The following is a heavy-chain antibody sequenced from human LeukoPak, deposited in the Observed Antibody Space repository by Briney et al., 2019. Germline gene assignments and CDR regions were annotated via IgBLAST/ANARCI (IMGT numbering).Heavy chain of an antibody. CDR1: GGSFSGYY. CDR2: INHSGST. CDR3: ARGAYACSGGSCYSEY. D-gene: IGHD2-15*01. J-gene: IGHJ4*02. Sequence: PSETLSLTCAVYGGSFSGYYWSWICQPQGKGLEWIGEINHSGSTNYNPSLKSRVTISVDTSKNQFSLKLSSVTAADTAVYYCARGAYACSGGSCYSEYWGQGTLVTVSS. V-gene: IGHV4-34*01.